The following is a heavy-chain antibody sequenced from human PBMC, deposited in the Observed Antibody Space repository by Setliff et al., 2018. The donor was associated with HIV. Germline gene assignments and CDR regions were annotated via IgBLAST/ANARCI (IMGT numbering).Heavy chain of an antibody. J-gene: IGHJ5*02. CDR1: GYTFTDYY. V-gene: IGHV1-2*06. CDR2: INPKSGVT. D-gene: IGHD1-26*01. Sequence: GASVKVSCKASGYTFTDYYIHWVRQAPGHGLEWVGRINPKSGVTSYAQNFRARVTMTRDTSSTTAYMELSTLRSDDTAVYYCARSFSGIYYWFDPWGQGTQVTVSS. CDR3: ARSFSGIYYWFDP.